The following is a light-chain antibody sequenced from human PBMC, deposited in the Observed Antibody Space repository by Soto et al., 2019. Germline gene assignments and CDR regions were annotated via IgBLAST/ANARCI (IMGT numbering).Light chain of an antibody. CDR1: QTISSW. CDR2: KAS. V-gene: IGKV1-5*03. CDR3: QQSYSTPLT. Sequence: IQMTHSPSTLSGSVLYRVSITCLASQTISSWLAWYQQKPGKAPKLLIYKASTLKSGVPSRFSGSGSGTEFTLTISSLQPDDFATYYCQQSYSTPLTFGQGTKVDIK. J-gene: IGKJ1*01.